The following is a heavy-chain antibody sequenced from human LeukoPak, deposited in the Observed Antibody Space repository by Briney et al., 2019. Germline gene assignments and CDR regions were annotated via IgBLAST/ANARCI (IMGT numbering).Heavy chain of an antibody. Sequence: GGSLRLSCAASGFTFGAYTMNWVRQAPGKGLEWVSVTYSGGNIYYIESVKGRFTISRDTSKNTLYLQMNSLRAEDTAVYFCAGRHCSGGGCYFAGADPFDYWGQGTLVTVSS. V-gene: IGHV3-53*01. CDR3: AGRHCSGGGCYFAGADPFDY. D-gene: IGHD2-15*01. J-gene: IGHJ4*02. CDR1: GFTFGAYT. CDR2: TYSGGNI.